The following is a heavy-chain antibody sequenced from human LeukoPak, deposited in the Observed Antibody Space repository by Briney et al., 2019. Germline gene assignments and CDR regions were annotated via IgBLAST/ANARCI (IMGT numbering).Heavy chain of an antibody. D-gene: IGHD3-10*02. V-gene: IGHV3-43*01. CDR2: AGWAGGTT. CDR1: GFNFDRYT. CDR3: AKELDTMFFDY. J-gene: IGHJ4*02. Sequence: GGSLRLSCATSGFNFDRYTIHWVRQAPGKGLEWVSLAGWAGGTTFYSDSVRGRFTISRDSGRKSVYLQMNSLTTDDTTFYFCAKELDTMFFDYWGQGALVTVSS.